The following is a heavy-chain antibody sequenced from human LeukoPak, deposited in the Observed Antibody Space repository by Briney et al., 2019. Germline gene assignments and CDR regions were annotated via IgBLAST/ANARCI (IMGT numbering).Heavy chain of an antibody. CDR1: GFTFSSYD. D-gene: IGHD3-9*01. Sequence: GGSLRLSCAASGFTFSSYDMHWVRQGTGKALEWVSAIGTAGDTYYPGSVKGRFTIFRENAKNSLYLQMNSLRAGDTAVYHCARSSPPTYDILTGYRYYYYGMDAWGQGTTVTVSS. V-gene: IGHV3-13*01. CDR2: IGTAGDT. J-gene: IGHJ6*02. CDR3: ARSSPPTYDILTGYRYYYYGMDA.